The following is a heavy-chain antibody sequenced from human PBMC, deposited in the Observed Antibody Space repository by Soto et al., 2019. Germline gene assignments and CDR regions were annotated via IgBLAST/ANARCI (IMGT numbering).Heavy chain of an antibody. CDR3: ARIPAWGIEAFDI. Sequence: EVQLVESGGGLIQPGGSLRLSCAASGFTVSSNYMSWVRQAPGKGLEWVSVIYSGGSTYYADSVKGRFTISRDNSKNTRYLQMNSLRAEDTAVYYCARIPAWGIEAFDIWGQGTMVTVSS. CDR2: IYSGGST. V-gene: IGHV3-53*01. D-gene: IGHD3-16*01. CDR1: GFTVSSNY. J-gene: IGHJ3*02.